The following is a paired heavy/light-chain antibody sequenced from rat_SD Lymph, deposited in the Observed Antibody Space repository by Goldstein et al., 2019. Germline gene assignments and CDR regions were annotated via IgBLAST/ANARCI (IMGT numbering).Light chain of an antibody. J-gene: IGKJ1*01. Sequence: DIQMTQSPSSMSVSLGDRVTITCRASQDIGNYLSWYQQKPEKSPKLMIYGATNLEDGVPSRFSGSRSGSDYSLTINSLESEDTGIYFCLQHKQYPWTFGGGTKLELK. CDR2: GAT. V-gene: IGKV14S19*01. CDR3: LQHKQYPWT. CDR1: QDIGNY.
Heavy chain of an antibody. J-gene: IGHJ3*01. CDR2: IDPEDGST. V-gene: IGHV1-18*01. CDR3: ASLRYYDGYPY. CDR1: GYTFTEYY. Sequence: EVQLQQSGPELQRPGASVKLSCKASGYTFTEYYMYWVKQRPKQSLELIGRIDPEDGSTDYVEKFKNKATLTADTSSNTAYMQLSSLTSEDTATYFCASLRYYDGYPYWGQGTLVTVSS. D-gene: IGHD1-12*03.